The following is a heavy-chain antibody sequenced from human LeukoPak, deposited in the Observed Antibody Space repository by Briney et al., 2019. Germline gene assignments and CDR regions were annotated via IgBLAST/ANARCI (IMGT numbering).Heavy chain of an antibody. V-gene: IGHV4-34*01. CDR2: INHSGST. Sequence: PSETLSLTCAVYGGSFSGYYWSWIRQPPGKGLEWIGEINHSGSTNYNPSLKSRVTISVDTSKNQFSLKLSSVTAADTAVYYCARNSGSYGIDYWGQGTLVTVSS. CDR3: ARNSGSYGIDY. J-gene: IGHJ4*02. D-gene: IGHD1-26*01. CDR1: GGSFSGYY.